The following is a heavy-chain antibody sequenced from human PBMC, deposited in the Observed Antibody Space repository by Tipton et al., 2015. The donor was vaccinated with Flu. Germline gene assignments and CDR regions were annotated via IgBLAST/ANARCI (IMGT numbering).Heavy chain of an antibody. CDR3: ARFYGSGSYYNSYYYGMDV. CDR1: GGSISSYY. Sequence: TLSLTCTVSGGSISSYYWSWIRQPPGKGLEWIGYIYYSGSTNYNPSLKSRVTISVDTSKNQFSLKLSSVTAADTAVYYCARFYGSGSYYNSYYYGMDVWGQGTTVTVSS. V-gene: IGHV4-59*08. J-gene: IGHJ6*02. D-gene: IGHD3-10*01. CDR2: IYYSGST.